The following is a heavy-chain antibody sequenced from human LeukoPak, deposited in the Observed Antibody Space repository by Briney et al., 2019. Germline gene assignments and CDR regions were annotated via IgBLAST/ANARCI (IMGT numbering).Heavy chain of an antibody. V-gene: IGHV4-34*01. CDR2: INHSGST. Sequence: PSETLSLTCAVYGGSFSGYYWSWIRQPPGKGLEWIGEINHSGSTNYNPSLKSRVTISADTSKNQFSLKLSSVTAADTAVYYCARRPPFGIVVNWFDPWGQGTLVTVSS. J-gene: IGHJ5*02. CDR3: ARRPPFGIVVNWFDP. D-gene: IGHD3-22*01. CDR1: GGSFSGYY.